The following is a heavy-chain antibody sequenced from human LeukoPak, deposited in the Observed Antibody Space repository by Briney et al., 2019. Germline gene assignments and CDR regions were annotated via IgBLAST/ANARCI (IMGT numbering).Heavy chain of an antibody. Sequence: PGGSLRLSCAASGFTFDTYWMSWVRQAPGKGLEWVANIKKDGSEKDYVDSVKGRFTISRDNAKNSLYLQMNSLGAEDTAVYYCARDYDYYYYMDVWGKGTTVTISS. V-gene: IGHV3-7*01. CDR3: ARDYDYYYYMDV. J-gene: IGHJ6*03. CDR2: IKKDGSEK. CDR1: GFTFDTYW. D-gene: IGHD2-2*01.